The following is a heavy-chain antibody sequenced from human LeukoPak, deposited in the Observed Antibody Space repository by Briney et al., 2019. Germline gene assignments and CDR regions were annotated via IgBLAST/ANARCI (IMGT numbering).Heavy chain of an antibody. J-gene: IGHJ3*02. Sequence: GGSLRLSCAASGFTFSSYSMNWVRQAPGKGLEWVSYISSSSSTIYYADSVKGRFTIPRDNAKNSLYLQMNSLRAEDTAVYYCTVMVRGVISAFDIWGQGTMVTVSS. CDR2: ISSSSSTI. V-gene: IGHV3-48*01. CDR1: GFTFSSYS. CDR3: TVMVRGVISAFDI. D-gene: IGHD3-10*01.